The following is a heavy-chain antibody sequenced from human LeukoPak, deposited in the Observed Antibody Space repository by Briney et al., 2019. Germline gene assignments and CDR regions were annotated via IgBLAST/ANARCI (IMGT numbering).Heavy chain of an antibody. D-gene: IGHD2-21*02. Sequence: GGSLRLSCAASGFTFSSYAMHWVRQAPGKGLEWVAVISYDGGNKYYADSVKGRFTISIDNSKNTLYLQMNSLRAEDTAVYYCARNTETAIPLPYYFDYWGQGTLVTVSS. CDR3: ARNTETAIPLPYYFDY. CDR1: GFTFSSYA. CDR2: ISYDGGNK. J-gene: IGHJ4*02. V-gene: IGHV3-30-3*01.